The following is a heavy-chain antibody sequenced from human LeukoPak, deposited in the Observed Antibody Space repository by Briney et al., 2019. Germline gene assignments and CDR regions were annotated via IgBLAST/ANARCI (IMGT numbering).Heavy chain of an antibody. CDR2: IDPDGSGP. Sequence: PGGSLRLSCSASGLTFSTYFLHWVRQAPGKGLVWVSRIDPDGSGPGYADSVKGRFTISRDNAKNTLYLQINSLRAEDTAVYYCARGVSHGFDIWGQGTMVTVSS. V-gene: IGHV3-74*01. D-gene: IGHD2-8*01. CDR3: ARGVSHGFDI. J-gene: IGHJ3*02. CDR1: GLTFSTYF.